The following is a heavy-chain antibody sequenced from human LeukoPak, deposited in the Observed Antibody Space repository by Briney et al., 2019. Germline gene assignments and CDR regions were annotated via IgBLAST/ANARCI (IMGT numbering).Heavy chain of an antibody. CDR3: AAESERWLLRS. Sequence: PSETLSLTCTVSGGSISSSSYYWGWIRQPPGKGLEWVGQIYYRGTPNYNPSLGGRVTISIDTSKNQFSLKLNSVTAADTAIYYCAAESERWLLRSWGQGTLVTVSS. V-gene: IGHV4-61*05. CDR1: GGSISSSSYY. CDR2: IYYRGTP. D-gene: IGHD6-19*01. J-gene: IGHJ4*02.